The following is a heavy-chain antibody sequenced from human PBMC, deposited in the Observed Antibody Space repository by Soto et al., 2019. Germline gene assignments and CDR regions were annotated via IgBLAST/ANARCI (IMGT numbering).Heavy chain of an antibody. J-gene: IGHJ4*02. CDR2: ISKDSGRAT. CDR1: GFIFRDWF. CDR3: VRDYNDGSGRFDY. Sequence: GGSLRLSCAASGFIFRDWFMSWIRQAPGKGLEWISYISKDSGRATRYADSVKGRFTISRDNSRSTLYLQMNSLRTEDTAIYYCVRDYNDGSGRFDYWGQGALVTVSS. D-gene: IGHD3-22*01. V-gene: IGHV3-11*04.